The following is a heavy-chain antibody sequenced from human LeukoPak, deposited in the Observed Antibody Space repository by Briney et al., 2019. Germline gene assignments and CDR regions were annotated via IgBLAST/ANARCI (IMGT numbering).Heavy chain of an antibody. J-gene: IGHJ3*02. V-gene: IGHV1-18*01. D-gene: IGHD3-10*01. Sequence: ASVNVSCKASGYTFTSYGINWVRQAPGQGLEWMGWISTYNGNTNYAPKLQGRVTMTTDTSTSTAYMELRSLRSDDTAVYYCASEVRVRGVIKEDAFDIWGQGTMVTVSS. CDR1: GYTFTSYG. CDR2: ISTYNGNT. CDR3: ASEVRVRGVIKEDAFDI.